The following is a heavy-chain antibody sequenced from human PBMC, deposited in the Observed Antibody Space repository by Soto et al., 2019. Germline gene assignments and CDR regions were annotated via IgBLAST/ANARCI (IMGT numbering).Heavy chain of an antibody. V-gene: IGHV1-69*13. Sequence: SVKVSCKASGGTFSSYAISWVRQAPGQGLEWMGGIIPIFGTANYAQKFQGRVTITADESTSTAYMELSSLRSEDTAVYYCASDRDGYNKFDYWGQGTLVTVSS. CDR2: IIPIFGTA. J-gene: IGHJ4*02. CDR3: ASDRDGYNKFDY. D-gene: IGHD5-12*01. CDR1: GGTFSSYA.